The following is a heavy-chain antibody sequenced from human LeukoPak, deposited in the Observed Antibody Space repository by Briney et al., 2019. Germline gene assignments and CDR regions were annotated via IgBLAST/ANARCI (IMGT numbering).Heavy chain of an antibody. Sequence: GESLKISCKGSGYSFTSYWIGWVRQMPGKGLEWMGIIYPGDSDTRYSPSFQGQVTISADKSISTAYPQWSSLKASDTAMYYCATSYYDRAYDFDYWGQGTLVTVSS. CDR3: ATSYYDRAYDFDY. V-gene: IGHV5-51*01. CDR1: GYSFTSYW. D-gene: IGHD3-9*01. CDR2: IYPGDSDT. J-gene: IGHJ4*02.